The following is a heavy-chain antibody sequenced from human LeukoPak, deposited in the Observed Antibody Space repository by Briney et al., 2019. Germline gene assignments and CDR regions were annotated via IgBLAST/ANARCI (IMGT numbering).Heavy chain of an antibody. D-gene: IGHD3-22*01. CDR2: VSSSSGTI. Sequence: GGSLRLSCAASGFTFSRFSMNWVRQAPGKGLEWVSYVSSSSGTIYYADSVKGRFTISRDNAKNSLYLQMNSLRAEDTAVYYCARDTTNYYDSSGSSYWGQGTLVTVSS. J-gene: IGHJ4*02. CDR3: ARDTTNYYDSSGSSY. V-gene: IGHV3-48*04. CDR1: GFTFSRFS.